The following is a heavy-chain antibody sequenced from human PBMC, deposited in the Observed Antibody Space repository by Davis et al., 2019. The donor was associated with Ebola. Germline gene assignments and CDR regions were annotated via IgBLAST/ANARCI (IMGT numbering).Heavy chain of an antibody. D-gene: IGHD3-3*01. J-gene: IGHJ4*02. CDR3: ARGSGYDFWSGYYTSYYFDY. CDR1: GYTFTSYA. CDR2: INAGNGNT. Sequence: AASVKVSCKASGYTFTSYAMHWVRQAPGQRLEWMGWINAGNGNTKYSQKFQGRVTITRDTSASTAYMVLSSLRSEDTAVYYCARGSGYDFWSGYYTSYYFDYWGQGTLVTVSS. V-gene: IGHV1-3*01.